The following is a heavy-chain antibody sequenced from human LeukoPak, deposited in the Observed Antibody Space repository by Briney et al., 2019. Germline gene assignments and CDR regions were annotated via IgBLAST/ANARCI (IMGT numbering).Heavy chain of an antibody. J-gene: IGHJ4*02. CDR3: ARSTCSGGSCSIDY. V-gene: IGHV4-59*01. Sequence: SETLSLTCTVAGGSISSYYWSWIRQPPGKGLEWIGYIYYSGGTNYNPSLKSRVTISVDTSKNQFSLKLSSVTAADTAVYYCARSTCSGGSCSIDYWGQGTLVTVSS. CDR2: IYYSGGT. D-gene: IGHD2-15*01. CDR1: GGSISSYY.